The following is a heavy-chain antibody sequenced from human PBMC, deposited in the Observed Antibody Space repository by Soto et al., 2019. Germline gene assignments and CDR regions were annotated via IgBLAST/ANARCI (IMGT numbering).Heavy chain of an antibody. CDR3: AHCRGVMASF. J-gene: IGHJ4*02. Sequence: QITLNESGPTLVKPTQTLTLTCTFSGFSLSTRDVGVGWIRQPPGEALEWLGVVYWDDSKTYSPSLESRLTIPKDTSKDLVVPSRTKMDPGDAATYYCAHCRGVMASFWGQGTLVTVSS. CDR1: GFSLSTRDVG. V-gene: IGHV2-5*02. D-gene: IGHD2-2*01. CDR2: VYWDDSK.